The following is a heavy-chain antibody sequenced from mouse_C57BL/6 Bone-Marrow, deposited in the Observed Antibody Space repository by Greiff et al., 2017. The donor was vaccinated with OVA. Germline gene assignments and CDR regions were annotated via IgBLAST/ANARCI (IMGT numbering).Heavy chain of an antibody. J-gene: IGHJ2*01. V-gene: IGHV1-26*01. CDR3: ARHYYYGPSYCDY. D-gene: IGHD1-1*01. CDR1: GYTFTDYY. CDR2: INPNNGGT. Sequence: VQLQQSGPELVKPGASVKISCKASGYTFTDYYMNWVKQSHGKSLEWIGDINPNNGGTSYNQKFKGKATLTVDKSSSTAYMGLRSLTSEDSAVYYCARHYYYGPSYCDYWGQGTTLTVSS.